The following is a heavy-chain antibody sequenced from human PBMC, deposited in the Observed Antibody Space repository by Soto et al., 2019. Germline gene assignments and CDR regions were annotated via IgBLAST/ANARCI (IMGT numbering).Heavy chain of an antibody. D-gene: IGHD2-15*01. J-gene: IGHJ5*02. V-gene: IGHV3-23*01. CDR1: GFTFSSYA. Sequence: PGGSLRLSCAASGFTFSSYAMTWVRQAPGKGLEWISGISGSGGSPYHADSVKGRFTISRDNSKNTLYLQMNNLRAEDTAVYYCAKGGKSLVVAATLSWFDPWGQGSLVTAPQ. CDR2: ISGSGGSP. CDR3: AKGGKSLVVAATLSWFDP.